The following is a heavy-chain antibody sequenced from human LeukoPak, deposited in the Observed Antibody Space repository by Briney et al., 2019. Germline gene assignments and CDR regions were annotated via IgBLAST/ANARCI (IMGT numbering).Heavy chain of an antibody. Sequence: SETLSLTCAVYGGSFSGYYWSWIRQPPGKGLEWIGEINHSGSTNYNPSLKSRVTISIDTSKKQFSLKLSSVTAADTAVYYCAKGMGFLGWFARLKPFSYFDYWGQGTLVTVSS. D-gene: IGHD3-3*01. CDR3: AKGMGFLGWFARLKPFSYFDY. CDR2: INHSGST. J-gene: IGHJ4*02. V-gene: IGHV4-34*01. CDR1: GGSFSGYY.